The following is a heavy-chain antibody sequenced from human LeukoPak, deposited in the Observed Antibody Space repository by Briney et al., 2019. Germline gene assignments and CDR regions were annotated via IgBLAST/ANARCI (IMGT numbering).Heavy chain of an antibody. D-gene: IGHD3-3*01. V-gene: IGHV1-46*01. J-gene: IGHJ6*02. CDR1: GYTFTSYY. CDR2: INPSGGST. CDR3: ARDGTIFGVDRYYYYGMDV. Sequence: ASVKVSCKASGYTFTSYYMHWVRQAPGQGLEWMGIINPSGGSTSYAQKFQGRVTMTRGTSTSTVYMELSSLRSEDTAVYYCARDGTIFGVDRYYYYGMDVWGQGTTVTVSS.